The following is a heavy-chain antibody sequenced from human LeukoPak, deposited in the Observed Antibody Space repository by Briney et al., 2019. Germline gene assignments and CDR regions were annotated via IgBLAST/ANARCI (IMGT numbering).Heavy chain of an antibody. J-gene: IGHJ5*02. V-gene: IGHV3-23*01. D-gene: IGHD3-10*01. Sequence: PGGSLRLSCAASGFTFSSYAMSWVRQAPGKGLEWVSVISDGGGSTYYADSVKGRFTISRDNAKNSLYLQMNSLRAEDTAVYYCARGGTRGVYNWFDPWGQGTLVTVSS. CDR1: GFTFSSYA. CDR3: ARGGTRGVYNWFDP. CDR2: ISDGGGST.